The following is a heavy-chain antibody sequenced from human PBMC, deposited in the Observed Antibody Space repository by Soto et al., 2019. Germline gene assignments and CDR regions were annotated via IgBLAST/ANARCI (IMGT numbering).Heavy chain of an antibody. CDR1: GFTFSSYW. V-gene: IGHV3-74*01. CDR2: INSDGSST. D-gene: IGHD6-19*01. J-gene: IGHJ4*02. Sequence: PGGSLRLSCAASGFTFSSYWMHWVRQAPGKGLVWVSRINSDGSSTTYADSVKGRFTISRDNAKDTLYLQMNSLRAEDTAVYYCVRGEGGWETYWGQGTLVTVSS. CDR3: VRGEGGWETY.